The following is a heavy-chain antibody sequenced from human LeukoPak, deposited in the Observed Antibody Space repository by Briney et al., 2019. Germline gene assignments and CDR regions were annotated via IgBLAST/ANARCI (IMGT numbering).Heavy chain of an antibody. CDR3: ARTYSGYGGGDY. CDR1: GGSISSSSYY. CDR2: IYYSGST. J-gene: IGHJ4*02. Sequence: SETLSLTCTVSGGSISSSSYYWGWIRQPPGKGLEWIGSIYYSGSTYYNPSRKSRVTISVATSKNQFSLKLSSVTAADTAVYYCARTYSGYGGGDYWGQGTLVTVSS. D-gene: IGHD5-12*01. V-gene: IGHV4-39*07.